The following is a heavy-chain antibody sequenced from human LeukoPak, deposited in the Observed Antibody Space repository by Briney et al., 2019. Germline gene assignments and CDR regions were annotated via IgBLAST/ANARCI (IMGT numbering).Heavy chain of an antibody. Sequence: GRSLRLSCAASGFTFNSYGMHWVRQAPGKGLEWVAVIVHDGNNKYYADSVKGRFTISRDNSKNTLYLQMNGLRAEDTAVYYCAKDSAKKYDDYWGQGTLVTVSS. CDR2: IVHDGNNK. J-gene: IGHJ4*02. CDR1: GFTFNSYG. V-gene: IGHV3-30*18. D-gene: IGHD2/OR15-2a*01. CDR3: AKDSAKKYDDY.